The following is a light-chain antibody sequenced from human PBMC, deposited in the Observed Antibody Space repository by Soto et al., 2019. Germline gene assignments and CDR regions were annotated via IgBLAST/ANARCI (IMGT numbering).Light chain of an antibody. CDR2: AAS. CDR1: QGISNF. V-gene: IGKV1-27*01. Sequence: DIQMTQSPSSLSASVGDRVTITCRASQGISNFLAWYQQKPGRVPKLLINAASTLQSGVPSRFSGSGSGTYFTLTSSGLPPEDVATYYCQKYNSAPQLTFGGGTKVEIK. J-gene: IGKJ4*01. CDR3: QKYNSAPQLT.